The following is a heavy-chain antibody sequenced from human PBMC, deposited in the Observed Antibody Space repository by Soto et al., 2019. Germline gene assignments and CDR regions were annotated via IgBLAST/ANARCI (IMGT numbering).Heavy chain of an antibody. J-gene: IGHJ3*01. CDR2: ISGSGGSA. D-gene: IGHD6-19*01. CDR3: VREDSAWDSRGSFGF. CDR1: AFTFSNYA. Sequence: EVQLLESGGGLVRPGGFLRLSCAASAFTFSNYAMNWVRQAPGKGLEWVSVISGSGGSASYADSVQGRFTISRDNSKNTLYLQMNSLRAEDTAIYYCVREDSAWDSRGSFGFWGRGTMVTVS. V-gene: IGHV3-23*01.